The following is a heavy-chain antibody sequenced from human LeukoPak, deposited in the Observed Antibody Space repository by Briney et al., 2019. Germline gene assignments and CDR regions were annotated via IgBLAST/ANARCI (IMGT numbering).Heavy chain of an antibody. CDR2: IYPGDSDT. CDR1: GYSFASYW. V-gene: IGHV5-51*01. J-gene: IGHJ6*03. CDR3: ARHITGTTRYYYMDV. Sequence: GESLKISCKGSGYSFASYWIGWVRQMPGKGLEWMGIIYPGDSDTRYSPSLQGQVTISADKSISTAYLQWSSLEASDTAMYYCARHITGTTRYYYMDVWGKGTTVTVSS. D-gene: IGHD1-7*01.